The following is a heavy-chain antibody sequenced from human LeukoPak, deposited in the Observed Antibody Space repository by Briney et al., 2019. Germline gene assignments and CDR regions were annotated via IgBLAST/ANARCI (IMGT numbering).Heavy chain of an antibody. D-gene: IGHD4-17*01. CDR2: ISYDGSNK. J-gene: IGHJ1*01. CDR3: AKAEGDYGDYLYFQH. CDR1: GFTFSSYG. Sequence: PGGSLGLSCAASGFTFSSYGMHWVRQAPGKGLEWVAVISYDGSNKYYADSVKGRFTISRDNSKNTLYLQMNSLRAEDTAVYYCAKAEGDYGDYLYFQHWGQGTLVTVSS. V-gene: IGHV3-30*18.